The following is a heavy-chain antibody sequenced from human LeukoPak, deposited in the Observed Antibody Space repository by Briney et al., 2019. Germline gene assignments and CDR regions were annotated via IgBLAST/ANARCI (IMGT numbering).Heavy chain of an antibody. CDR1: GYRFIGYY. CDR3: ARGVIAVPYNWFDS. D-gene: IGHD6-19*01. J-gene: IGHJ5*01. V-gene: IGHV1-2*06. Sequence: ASVKVSCKASGYRFIGYYIHWVRQAPGQGLEWMGRINPNSGGTDYEQKFQDRVTMSRDTFISTAYMELRSLRSDDTAVYYCARGVIAVPYNWFDSWGQGTLIIVSS. CDR2: INPNSGGT.